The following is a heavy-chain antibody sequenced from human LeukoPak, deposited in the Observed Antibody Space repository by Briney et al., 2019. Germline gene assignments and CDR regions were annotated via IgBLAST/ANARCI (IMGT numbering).Heavy chain of an antibody. D-gene: IGHD5-18*01. Sequence: GGSLRLSCAGSGFTFSSYGVHWVRQAPGRGLEGVAVISYDGSDKYYTDSVKGRFTISRDNSKNTVYMQMNSLRAEDTAVYYCAKDAGDSYGCDYWGQGTLVTVSS. CDR1: GFTFSSYG. V-gene: IGHV3-30*18. J-gene: IGHJ4*02. CDR3: AKDAGDSYGCDY. CDR2: ISYDGSDK.